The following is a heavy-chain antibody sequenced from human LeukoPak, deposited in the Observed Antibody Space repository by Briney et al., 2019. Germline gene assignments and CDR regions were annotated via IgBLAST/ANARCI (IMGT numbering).Heavy chain of an antibody. J-gene: IGHJ4*02. CDR2: INAGNGNT. D-gene: IGHD3-10*01. CDR3: ASHSVLPWFGELYYFDY. CDR1: GGTFSSYA. Sequence: ASVKVSCKASGGTFSSYAMHWVRQAPGQRLEWMGWINAGNGNTKYSQKFQGRVTITRDTSASTAYMELSSLRSEDTAVYYCASHSVLPWFGELYYFDYWGQGTLVTVSS. V-gene: IGHV1-3*01.